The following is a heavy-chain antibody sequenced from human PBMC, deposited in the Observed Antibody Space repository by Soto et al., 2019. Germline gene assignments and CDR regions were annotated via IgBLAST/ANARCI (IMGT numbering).Heavy chain of an antibody. CDR3: TTAYQCLPPYA. J-gene: IGHJ5*02. D-gene: IGHD6-19*01. CDR1: GFTFTKAW. CDR2: IKSSADGGTT. Sequence: EVQLLESGGGLVQPGGSLRLSCAASGFTFTKAWMTWVRQTPGKGLEWVGSIKSSADGGTTDYAASVKDRFIISRDDSNDTLYLHMNRLNTDDTAVYYCTTAYQCLPPYACVPGALGTVSS. V-gene: IGHV3-15*01.